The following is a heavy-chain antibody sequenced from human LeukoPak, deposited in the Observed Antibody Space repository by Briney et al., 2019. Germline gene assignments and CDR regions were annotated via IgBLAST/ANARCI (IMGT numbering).Heavy chain of an antibody. J-gene: IGHJ6*03. CDR3: ARDLGYGYYFYYYLDV. CDR1: GGSISSYY. D-gene: IGHD5-18*01. V-gene: IGHV4-4*07. Sequence: KTSETPSLTCTVSGGSISSYYWTWIRQPAGKGLEWIGRIYSSGNTNYNPPLNSRVTISIDLSKNQFSLKLSSVTAADTAVYYCARDLGYGYYFYYYLDVWGKGTTVTVSS. CDR2: IYSSGNT.